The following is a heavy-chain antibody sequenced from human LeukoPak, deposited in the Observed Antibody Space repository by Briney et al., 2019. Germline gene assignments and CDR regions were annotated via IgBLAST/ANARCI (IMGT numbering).Heavy chain of an antibody. CDR3: SRGSDTYKSGVD. D-gene: IGHD1-26*01. Sequence: SETLSLTCVVYGGSFSGYYWSWIRQPPGKGLEWIGEIHPSGSTNYNPSLKSRVTISVDTSKNQFSLKLSSVTAADTAVYFCSRGSDTYKSGVDWGQGTLVTVSS. CDR1: GGSFSGYY. J-gene: IGHJ4*02. CDR2: IHPSGST. V-gene: IGHV4-34*01.